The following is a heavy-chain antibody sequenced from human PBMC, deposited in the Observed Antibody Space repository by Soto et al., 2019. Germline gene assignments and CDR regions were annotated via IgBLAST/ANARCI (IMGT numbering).Heavy chain of an antibody. CDR3: ASTEREDRFGSGWYDSVGLYYYYGMDV. CDR1: GCTFSSYA. Sequence: GASVKVSCKASGCTFSSYAIRWVRQAPGQGLEWMGGIIPIFGTANYAQKFQGRVTITADESTSTAYMELSSLRSEDTAVYYCASTEREDRFGSGWYDSVGLYYYYGMDVWGQGTTVTVSS. D-gene: IGHD6-19*01. CDR2: IIPIFGTA. J-gene: IGHJ6*02. V-gene: IGHV1-69*13.